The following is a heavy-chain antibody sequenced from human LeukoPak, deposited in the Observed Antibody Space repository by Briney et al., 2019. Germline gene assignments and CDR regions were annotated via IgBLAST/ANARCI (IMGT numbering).Heavy chain of an antibody. Sequence: SETLSLTCTVSGGSISSYYWSWIRQPAGKGLEWIGRIYTSGSTNYNPSLKSRVTMSVDTSKNQFSLKLSSVTAADTAVYYCARGITIFGVVIHNWFDPWGQGTLVTVSS. CDR3: ARGITIFGVVIHNWFDP. CDR1: GGSISSYY. V-gene: IGHV4-4*07. D-gene: IGHD3-3*01. CDR2: IYTSGST. J-gene: IGHJ5*02.